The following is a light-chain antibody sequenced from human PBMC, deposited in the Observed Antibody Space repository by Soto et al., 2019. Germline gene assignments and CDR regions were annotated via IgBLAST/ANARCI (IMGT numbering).Light chain of an antibody. CDR1: HIESKS. Sequence: SYELTQPPSVSVAPGQTARITCGGDHIESKSVHWYQHKPGQAPVLVVYDDSDRPSGIPERFSGSNSGNTASLTISRVEAGDEADYYCQVGEDSDDHPVFGGGTKLTVL. V-gene: IGLV3-21*02. J-gene: IGLJ2*01. CDR3: QVGEDSDDHPV. CDR2: DDS.